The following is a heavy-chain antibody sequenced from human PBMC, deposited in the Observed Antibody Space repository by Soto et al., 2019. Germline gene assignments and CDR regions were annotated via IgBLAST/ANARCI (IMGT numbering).Heavy chain of an antibody. CDR2: INPSGAST. D-gene: IGHD3-10*01. CDR3: ASDYNAYQPQHVFDI. V-gene: IGHV1-46*02. CDR1: GYSFNSYY. J-gene: IGHJ3*02. Sequence: QVQLVQSGAEVKKPGASVKVACKASGYSFNSYYMHWVRQAPGQGPEWMGVINPSGASTSYAQKFQGRVTITRDTSTSTVYMELSSLRSEDTALYYCASDYNAYQPQHVFDIWGQGTLVTVSS.